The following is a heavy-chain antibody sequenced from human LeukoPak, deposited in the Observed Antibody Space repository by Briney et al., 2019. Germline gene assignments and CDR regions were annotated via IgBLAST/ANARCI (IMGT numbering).Heavy chain of an antibody. V-gene: IGHV3-30*18. J-gene: IGHJ4*02. D-gene: IGHD2-15*01. CDR1: GFTFSSYG. CDR3: AKSRIVAALDY. CDR2: ILYDGSNK. Sequence: GGSLRLSCAASGFTFSSYGMHWVRQAPGKGLEWVAVILYDGSNKYYADSVKGRFTISRDNSKNTLYLQMNSLRAEDTAVYYCAKSRIVAALDYWGQGTLVTVSS.